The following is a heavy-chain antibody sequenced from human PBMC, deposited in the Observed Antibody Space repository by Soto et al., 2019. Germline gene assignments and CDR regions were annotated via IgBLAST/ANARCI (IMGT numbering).Heavy chain of an antibody. CDR3: TTERYRYGSGGGWLDP. CDR2: IRSKAYGGTT. Sequence: PGGSLRLSCTASGFTFGDYAMSWFRQAPGKGLEWVGFIRSKAYGGTTEYAASVKGRFTISRDDSKSIAYLQMNSLKTEDTAVYYCTTERYRYGSGGGWLDPWGQGTLVTVSS. CDR1: GFTFGDYA. V-gene: IGHV3-49*03. J-gene: IGHJ5*02. D-gene: IGHD5-18*01.